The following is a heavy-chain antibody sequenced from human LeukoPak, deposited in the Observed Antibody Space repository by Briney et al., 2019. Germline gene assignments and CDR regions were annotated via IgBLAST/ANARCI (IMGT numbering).Heavy chain of an antibody. D-gene: IGHD6-19*01. V-gene: IGHV3-30*18. J-gene: IGHJ3*02. CDR3: AKSVEQWLVNDAFNI. Sequence: PGGSLRLSCATSGFTFSSYGMHWVRQAPGKGLEWVAVISYDGSNKYYADSVKGRFTISRDNSKNTLYLQMNSLRAEDTAVYYCAKSVEQWLVNDAFNIWGQRTMVTVSS. CDR2: ISYDGSNK. CDR1: GFTFSSYG.